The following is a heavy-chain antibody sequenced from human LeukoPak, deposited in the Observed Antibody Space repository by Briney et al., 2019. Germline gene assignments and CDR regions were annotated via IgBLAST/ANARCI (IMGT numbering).Heavy chain of an antibody. CDR1: GGTFSSYA. D-gene: IGHD3-10*01. CDR2: IIPIFGTA. V-gene: IGHV1-69*01. Sequence: GASVKVSCKASGGTFSSYAISWVRQAPGQGLEWMGGIIPIFGTANYAQKFQGRVTITADESTSTAYMKLSSLRSEDTAVYYCATMVRGVRPFDPWGQGTLVTVSS. CDR3: ATMVRGVRPFDP. J-gene: IGHJ5*02.